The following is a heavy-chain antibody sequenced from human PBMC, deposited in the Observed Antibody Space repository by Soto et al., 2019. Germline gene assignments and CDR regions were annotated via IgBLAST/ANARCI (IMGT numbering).Heavy chain of an antibody. CDR1: GDSVSSNSAA. Sequence: PSQTLSLTCAISGDSVSSNSAAWNWIRQSPSRGLEWLGRTYYRSKWYNDYAVSVKSRITINPDTSKNQFSLQLNSVTPEDTAVYYCARTRIAVGGTRMHGWFDPWAQGTLVTVSS. CDR2: TYYRSKWYN. D-gene: IGHD6-19*01. J-gene: IGHJ5*02. CDR3: ARTRIAVGGTRMHGWFDP. V-gene: IGHV6-1*01.